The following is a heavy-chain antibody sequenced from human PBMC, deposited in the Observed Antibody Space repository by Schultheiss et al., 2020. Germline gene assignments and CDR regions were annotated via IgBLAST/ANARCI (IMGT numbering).Heavy chain of an antibody. V-gene: IGHV4-31*03. CDR2: INHSGST. D-gene: IGHD2-8*01. CDR3: ARGTNGVGYYYMDV. CDR1: GGSISSGGYY. Sequence: TLSLTCTVSGGSISSGGYYWSWIRQHPGKGLEWIGEINHSGSTNYNPSLKSRVTISVDTSKNQFSLKLSSVTAADTAVYYCARGTNGVGYYYMDVWGKGTTVTVPS. J-gene: IGHJ6*03.